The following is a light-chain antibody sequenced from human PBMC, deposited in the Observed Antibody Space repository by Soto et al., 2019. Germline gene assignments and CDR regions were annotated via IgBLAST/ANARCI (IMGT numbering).Light chain of an antibody. J-gene: IGKJ2*01. V-gene: IGKV3-20*01. CDR1: QSVSSSY. CDR3: QQYGSSLYT. CDR2: DAS. Sequence: EIVLTQSPGTLSLSPGERATLSCRASQSVSSSYLAWYQQKPGQAPRLLIYDASSRATGIPDRFSGSRSGTDFTLTISRLEPEDFAVYYCQQYGSSLYTFGQGTKLEIK.